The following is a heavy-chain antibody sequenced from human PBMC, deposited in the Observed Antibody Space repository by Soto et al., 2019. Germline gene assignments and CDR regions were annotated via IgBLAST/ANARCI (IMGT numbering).Heavy chain of an antibody. Sequence: GASVKVSCKASGYTFTSYGISWVRQAPGQGLEWMGWINGNTGHTIYAMNLEDRLTISTDTSTSTAYMELRSLKSDDTAVYYCARERKWEPLPYWGQGTLVTVSS. CDR2: INGNTGHT. CDR3: ARERKWEPLPY. J-gene: IGHJ4*02. CDR1: GYTFTSYG. V-gene: IGHV1-18*01. D-gene: IGHD1-26*01.